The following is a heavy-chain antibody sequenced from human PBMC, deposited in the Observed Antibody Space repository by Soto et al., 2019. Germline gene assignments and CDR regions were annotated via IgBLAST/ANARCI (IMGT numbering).Heavy chain of an antibody. CDR3: TSASVADAFDL. D-gene: IGHD2-21*01. CDR1: GFTFRDYW. CDR2: ISGDGGVT. V-gene: IGHV3-74*01. J-gene: IGHJ3*01. Sequence: GGSLRLSCAVSGFTFRDYWMHWVRQAPGKGLIWVSRISGDGGVTDYADSVKGRFTISRDNTKNSLSLEMNSLRADDTAVYYCTSASVADAFDLWGQGTMVTVSS.